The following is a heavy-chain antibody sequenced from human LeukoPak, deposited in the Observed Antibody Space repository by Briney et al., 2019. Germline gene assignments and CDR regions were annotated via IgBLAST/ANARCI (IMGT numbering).Heavy chain of an antibody. CDR2: IKHDGSEK. CDR1: GFTFSSYW. V-gene: IGHV3-7*01. Sequence: GGSLRLSCAASGFTFSSYWMSWVRQAPGKGLEWVANIKHDGSEKYYVDSVKGRFIISRDNAKNSLYLQMNSLRAEDTAVYYCARVERYFDWSLGNYYYYYMDVWGKGTTVTISS. J-gene: IGHJ6*03. CDR3: ARVERYFDWSLGNYYYYYMDV. D-gene: IGHD3-9*01.